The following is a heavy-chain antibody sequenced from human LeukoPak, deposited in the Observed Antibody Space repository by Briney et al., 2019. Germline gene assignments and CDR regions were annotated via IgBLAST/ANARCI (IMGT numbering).Heavy chain of an antibody. Sequence: PSETLSLTCTVSGGSISSSSYYWSWIRQPAGKGLEWIGRIYTGGSTNYNPSLKSRVTMSGDTSKNQFSLELTSVTAADTAIYYCARVGPAAMWYYYAMDVWGQGTTVTVSS. CDR1: GGSISSSSYY. V-gene: IGHV4-61*02. CDR3: ARVGPAAMWYYYAMDV. CDR2: IYTGGST. D-gene: IGHD2-2*01. J-gene: IGHJ6*02.